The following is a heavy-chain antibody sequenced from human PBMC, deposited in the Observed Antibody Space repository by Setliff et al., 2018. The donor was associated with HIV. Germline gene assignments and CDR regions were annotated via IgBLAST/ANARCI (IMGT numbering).Heavy chain of an antibody. D-gene: IGHD1-26*01. J-gene: IGHJ5*02. Sequence: GASVKVSCKASGYTFTKYDINWVRQATGQGLEWMGWMNPNSGNAEYAQRFQGRVTLTRNTSISTAYMELSSLRSEDTAVYYCVCGSYFRPWGQGTLVTVSS. V-gene: IGHV1-8*03. CDR2: MNPNSGNA. CDR3: VCGSYFRP. CDR1: GYTFTKYD.